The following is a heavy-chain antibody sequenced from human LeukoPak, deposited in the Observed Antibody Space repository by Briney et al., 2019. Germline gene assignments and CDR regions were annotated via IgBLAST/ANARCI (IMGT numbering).Heavy chain of an antibody. D-gene: IGHD3-9*01. Sequence: GGSLRLSCAASGFTVSSNYMSWVRQAPGKGLEWVSVIYSGGSTYYADSVRGRFTISRHNSKNTLYLQMNSLRAEDTAVYYCARATYDILTGYYDYWGQGTLVTVSS. CDR1: GFTVSSNY. J-gene: IGHJ4*02. CDR3: ARATYDILTGYYDY. V-gene: IGHV3-53*04. CDR2: IYSGGST.